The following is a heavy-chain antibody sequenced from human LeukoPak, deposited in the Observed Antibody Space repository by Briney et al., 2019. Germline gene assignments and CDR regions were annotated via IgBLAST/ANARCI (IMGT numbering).Heavy chain of an antibody. CDR3: AKSRGGGGSCYNY. Sequence: GGSLRLSCAASGFIFSNYAMSWVRQAPGKGLEWVSPIYGSDDSTYYADSVRGRFTIYRHNSKNTLYLQMNSLRAEDTAVYSRAKSRGGGGSCYNYGGQGPLVTVS. CDR1: GFIFSNYA. J-gene: IGHJ4*02. D-gene: IGHD2-15*01. CDR2: IYGSDDST. V-gene: IGHV3-23*01.